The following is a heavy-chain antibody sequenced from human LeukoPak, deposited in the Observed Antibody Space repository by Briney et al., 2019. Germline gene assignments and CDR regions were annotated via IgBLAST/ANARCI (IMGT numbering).Heavy chain of an antibody. V-gene: IGHV4-4*07. CDR1: GGSINRY. Sequence: SETLSLTCTVPGGSINRYWSWIRQPAGKGLECIGRISGSGTITYNPALQSRLSISIDTPKNQFSLKLMSVTDADTAVYYCARDSGTTGEVKFDPWGQGTLVTVSS. D-gene: IGHD3-10*01. CDR3: ARDSGTTGEVKFDP. CDR2: ISGSGTI. J-gene: IGHJ5*02.